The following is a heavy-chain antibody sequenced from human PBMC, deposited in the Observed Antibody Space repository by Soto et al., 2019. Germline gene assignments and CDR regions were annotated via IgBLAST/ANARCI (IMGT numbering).Heavy chain of an antibody. D-gene: IGHD6-13*01. CDR3: GISYGTSWYGDY. V-gene: IGHV1-69*06. J-gene: IGHJ4*02. Sequence: QVQLVQSGAEVKKPGSSVKVSCKASGGAFASYAMTWVRQAPGQGLEWMGGIIPKFGTANYAQKLQGRVTITADKTTTTAFMELSSLRSEDTALYYCGISYGTSWYGDYWGQGTLVTVTS. CDR1: GGAFASYA. CDR2: IIPKFGTA.